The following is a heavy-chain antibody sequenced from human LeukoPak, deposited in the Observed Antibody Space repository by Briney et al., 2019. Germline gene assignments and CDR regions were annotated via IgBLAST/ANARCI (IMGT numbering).Heavy chain of an antibody. D-gene: IGHD7-27*01. CDR2: IIPIFGTA. Sequence: SVKVSCKASGGTFSSYAISWVRQAPEQGLEWMGGIIPIFGTANYAQKFQGRVTITTDESTSTAYMELSSLRSEGTAVYYCASRSDWGSLYYYYMDVWGKGTTVTVSS. CDR1: GGTFSSYA. V-gene: IGHV1-69*05. CDR3: ASRSDWGSLYYYYMDV. J-gene: IGHJ6*03.